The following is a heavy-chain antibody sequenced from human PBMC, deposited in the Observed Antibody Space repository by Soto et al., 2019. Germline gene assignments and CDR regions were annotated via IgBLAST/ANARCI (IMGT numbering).Heavy chain of an antibody. D-gene: IGHD3-10*01. J-gene: IGHJ4*02. V-gene: IGHV4-59*01. Sequence: SETLSLTCTVSGGSISSYYWSWIRQPPGKGLEWIGYIYYSGSTNYNPSLKSRVTISVDTSKNQVSLKLRYVTAADTAVYYCVRQRGNYFDFWGQGTLVTVSS. CDR2: IYYSGST. CDR3: VRQRGNYFDF. CDR1: GGSISSYY.